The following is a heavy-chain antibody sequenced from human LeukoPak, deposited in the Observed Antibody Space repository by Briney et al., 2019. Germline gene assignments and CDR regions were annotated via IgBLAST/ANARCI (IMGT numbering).Heavy chain of an antibody. J-gene: IGHJ4*02. Sequence: PGGSLRLSCAASGFTFSSYAMHWVRQAPGKGLEWVAVISYDGSNKYYADSVKGRFTISRDNSKNTLYLQMNSLRAEDTAVYYCAKHSHIVVVPAATAYWGQGTLVTVSS. D-gene: IGHD2-2*01. CDR2: ISYDGSNK. CDR3: AKHSHIVVVPAATAY. V-gene: IGHV3-30-3*02. CDR1: GFTFSSYA.